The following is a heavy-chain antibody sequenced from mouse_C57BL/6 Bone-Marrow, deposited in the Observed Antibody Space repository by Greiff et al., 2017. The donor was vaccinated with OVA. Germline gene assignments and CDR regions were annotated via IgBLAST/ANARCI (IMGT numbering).Heavy chain of an antibody. D-gene: IGHD3-2*02. CDR1: GFTFSSYT. V-gene: IGHV5-9*01. J-gene: IGHJ3*01. Sequence: EVMLVESGGGLVKPGGSLKLSCAASGFTFSSYTMSWVRQTPEKRLEWVATISGGGGNTYYPDSVKGRFTISRDNAKNTLYLQMSSLRSEDTALYYCARRGSSGYNAYWGQGTLVTVSA. CDR2: ISGGGGNT. CDR3: ARRGSSGYNAY.